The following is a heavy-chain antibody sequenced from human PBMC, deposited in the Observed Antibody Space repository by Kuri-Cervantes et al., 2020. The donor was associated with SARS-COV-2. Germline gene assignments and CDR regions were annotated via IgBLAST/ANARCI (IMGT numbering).Heavy chain of an antibody. V-gene: IGHV4-34*01. Sequence: SETLSLTCAVYGGSLSGSFWSWIRQSPGKGLEWIGEVNHNGGANYNPSLKSRVTISVDTSKNQFSLKLSSVTAADTAVYYCARLARRITIFGVVGHNWFDPWGQGTLVTVSS. CDR3: ARLARRITIFGVVGHNWFDP. J-gene: IGHJ5*02. CDR1: GGSLSGSF. CDR2: VNHNGGA. D-gene: IGHD3-3*01.